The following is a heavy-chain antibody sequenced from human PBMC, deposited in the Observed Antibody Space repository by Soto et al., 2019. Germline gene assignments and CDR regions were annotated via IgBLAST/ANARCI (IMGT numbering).Heavy chain of an antibody. CDR2: ISGSGGST. Sequence: PGGSQRLSCTASGFTFRSYAMSWVRQAPGKGLEWVSAISGSGGSTYYADSMKGRLTISRDNSKNTLYLQMNSLRAEDTAVYYCAKVGGLGLTSSGWYNANYMDVWGKGTTVTVSS. CDR3: AKVGGLGLTSSGWYNANYMDV. D-gene: IGHD6-19*01. CDR1: GFTFRSYA. V-gene: IGHV3-23*01. J-gene: IGHJ6*03.